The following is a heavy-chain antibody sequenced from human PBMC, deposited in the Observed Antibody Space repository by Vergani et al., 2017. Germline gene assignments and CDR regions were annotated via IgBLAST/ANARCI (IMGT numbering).Heavy chain of an antibody. Sequence: QVQLQESGPGLVKPSQTLSLTCTVSGGSISSGGYYWSWIRQHPGKGLEWIGYIYYSGSTYYNPSLKSQVTISVDTSKNQFSLKLSSVTAADTAVDYCARGGGGYYDFWSGFYYMDVWGKGTTVTVSS. CDR1: GGSISSGGYY. J-gene: IGHJ6*03. D-gene: IGHD3-3*01. CDR3: ARGGGGYYDFWSGFYYMDV. CDR2: IYYSGST. V-gene: IGHV4-31*01.